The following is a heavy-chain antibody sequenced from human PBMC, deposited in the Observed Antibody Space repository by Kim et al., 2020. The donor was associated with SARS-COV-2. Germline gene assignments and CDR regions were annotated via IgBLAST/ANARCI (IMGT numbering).Heavy chain of an antibody. CDR1: GFTVSSNY. D-gene: IGHD3-16*01. CDR3: ATRGGSNPSYYSDYGMDV. V-gene: IGHV3-53*01. J-gene: IGHJ6*02. Sequence: GGSLRLSCAASGFTVSSNYMSWVRQAPGKGLEWVAIIYGGGSAYYADSVKGRFTISRDNPKNTLYLLMNSLRAEDTAVYYCATRGGSNPSYYSDYGMDVWGQGTTVTVSS. CDR2: IYGGGSA.